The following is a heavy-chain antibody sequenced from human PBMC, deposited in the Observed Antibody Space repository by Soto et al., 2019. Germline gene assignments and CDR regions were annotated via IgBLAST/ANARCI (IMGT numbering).Heavy chain of an antibody. J-gene: IGHJ4*02. D-gene: IGHD3-22*01. CDR3: TTDHPYYYDGSSYDH. CDR2: IKSKPDGGTT. V-gene: IGHV3-15*07. Sequence: GRSLRRSGAASGFTFINPWINWILQAPGKELECSGPIKSKPDGGTTYVAAPVKGRFTISTLDSKNTVFLQMNSLKNEDTAVYYCTTDHPYYYDGSSYDHWGQGALVTVSS. CDR1: GFTFINPW.